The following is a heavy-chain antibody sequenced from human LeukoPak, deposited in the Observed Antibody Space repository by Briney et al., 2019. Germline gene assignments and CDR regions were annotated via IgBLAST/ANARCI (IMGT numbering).Heavy chain of an antibody. Sequence: ASVKVSCKASGGTFSSYAISWVRQAPGQGLEWMGGIIPIFGTANYAQKFQGRVTITTDESTSTAYMELSSLRSEDTAVYYCARFRSDIVVVVAALDAFDIWGQGTMVTVSS. CDR2: IIPIFGTA. J-gene: IGHJ3*02. CDR1: GGTFSSYA. CDR3: ARFRSDIVVVVAALDAFDI. D-gene: IGHD2-15*01. V-gene: IGHV1-69*05.